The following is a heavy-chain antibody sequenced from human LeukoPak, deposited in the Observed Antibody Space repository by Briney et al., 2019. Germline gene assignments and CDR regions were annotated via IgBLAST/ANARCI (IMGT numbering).Heavy chain of an antibody. Sequence: ASVKVSCKASGYTFTSYDINWVRQATGQGLEWMGWMNPNSGNTGYAQKFQGRVTMTRNTSISTAYMELSSLRSEDTAVYYCARAPSITGTTPPGYWGQGPLVTVSS. CDR3: ARAPSITGTTPPGY. J-gene: IGHJ4*02. CDR1: GYTFTSYD. V-gene: IGHV1-8*01. CDR2: MNPNSGNT. D-gene: IGHD1-7*01.